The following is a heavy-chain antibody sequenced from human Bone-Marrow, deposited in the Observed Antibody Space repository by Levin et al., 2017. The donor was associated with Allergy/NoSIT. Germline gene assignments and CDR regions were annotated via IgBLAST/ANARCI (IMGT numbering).Heavy chain of an antibody. D-gene: IGHD5/OR15-5a*01. CDR2: IYWDGDQ. Sequence: GSGPTLVKRTETLTLTCTFAGFSLTFSGVGVGWIRQPPGKALEWLALIYWDGDQRYRPSLTDRLTITKDTSKNQVVLTLTNMEPVDTATYYCVSCGAHIYAYPRTDFDYWGPGTLVTVSS. J-gene: IGHJ4*02. CDR3: VSCGAHIYAYPRTDFDY. CDR1: GFSLTFSGVG. V-gene: IGHV2-5*02.